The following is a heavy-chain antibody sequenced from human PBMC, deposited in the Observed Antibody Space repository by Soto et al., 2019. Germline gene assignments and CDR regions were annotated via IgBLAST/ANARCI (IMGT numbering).Heavy chain of an antibody. J-gene: IGHJ4*02. CDR1: GDSISGYY. D-gene: IGHD6-19*01. V-gene: IGHV4-4*07. CDR3: AKSGYSSAWYTAFDS. CDR2: IYASGST. Sequence: LSLTCTVSGDSISGYYWNWIRQPAGKGLEWIGRIYASGSTISNRSLRSRVALSVDTSKNQFSLNLNSVTAADTAMYYCAKSGYSSAWYTAFDSWSQGTLVTVSS.